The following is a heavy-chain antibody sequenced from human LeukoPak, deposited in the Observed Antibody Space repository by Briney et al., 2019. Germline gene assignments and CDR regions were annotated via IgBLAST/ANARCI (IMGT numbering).Heavy chain of an antibody. CDR2: IRASSSLI. CDR3: AREASLG. J-gene: IGHJ3*01. V-gene: IGHV3-48*04. CDR1: GFDFSASG. Sequence: GGSLRLSCVASGFDFSASGFNYIRQAPGKGLEWVSYIRASSSLISYADSVRGRFTISRDDAKKSVFLQMHSLRADDTAVYYCAREASLGWGQGTVVTVSS.